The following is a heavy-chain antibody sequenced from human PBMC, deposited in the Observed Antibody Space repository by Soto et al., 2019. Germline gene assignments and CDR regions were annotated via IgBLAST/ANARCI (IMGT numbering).Heavy chain of an antibody. CDR2: ISGSGSAT. CDR1: GFTFGSYA. D-gene: IGHD1-1*01. J-gene: IGHJ5*02. Sequence: GGSLRLSCAGSGFTFGSYAMSWVRQAPGKGPEWVSSISGSGSATYYADSVKGRFTISRDNSKNTLYLQMDSLRDEDTAIYYCAKDRTSSGTTVRFDPWGQGTLVTVS. V-gene: IGHV3-23*01. CDR3: AKDRTSSGTTVRFDP.